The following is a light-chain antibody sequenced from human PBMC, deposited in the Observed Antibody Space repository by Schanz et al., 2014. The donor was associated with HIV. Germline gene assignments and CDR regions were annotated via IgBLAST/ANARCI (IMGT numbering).Light chain of an antibody. V-gene: IGKV3D-20*02. Sequence: VLTQSPGTLSLSPGDRATLSCRASQSVSDSFLAWYQQKPGQAPRLLIYGASTRATGIPARFSGSGSGTEFTLTISSLQSEDFAVYYCQQRSNWPLTFGGGTKVEFK. CDR3: QQRSNWPLT. CDR1: QSVSDSF. J-gene: IGKJ4*01. CDR2: GAS.